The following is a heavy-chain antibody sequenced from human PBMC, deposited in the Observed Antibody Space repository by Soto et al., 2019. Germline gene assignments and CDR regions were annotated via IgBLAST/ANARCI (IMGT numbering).Heavy chain of an antibody. Sequence: SETLSLTCTVSGGSISSSSYYWGWIRQPPGKGLEWIGSIYYSGSTYYNPSLKSRVTISVDTSKNQFSLKLSSVTAADTAVYYCARLNYDILTGHWFDPWGQGTLVTVSS. D-gene: IGHD3-9*01. CDR1: GGSISSSSYY. V-gene: IGHV4-39*01. CDR3: ARLNYDILTGHWFDP. J-gene: IGHJ5*02. CDR2: IYYSGST.